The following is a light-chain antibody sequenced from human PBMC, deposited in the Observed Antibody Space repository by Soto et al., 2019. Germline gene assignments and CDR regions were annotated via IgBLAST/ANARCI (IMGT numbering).Light chain of an antibody. CDR1: SSNIGSNT. CDR2: HTY. V-gene: IGLV1-44*01. Sequence: QSVLTQPPSASRTPGQRVTISCSGSSSNIGSNTVNWYQQLPGTAPKLLIYHTYQRPSGIPDRFSGSKSGTSASLDISGLLSEDDAHYYCTSWDGSLDGRVFGGGTKVTVL. CDR3: TSWDGSLDGRV. J-gene: IGLJ3*02.